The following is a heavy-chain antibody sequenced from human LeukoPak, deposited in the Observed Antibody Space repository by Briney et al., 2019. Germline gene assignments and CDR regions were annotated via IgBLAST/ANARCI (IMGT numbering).Heavy chain of an antibody. J-gene: IGHJ4*02. V-gene: IGHV3-9*03. D-gene: IGHD6-6*01. Sequence: GGSLRLSCAAPGFTFYDYAMHWVRQAPGKGLEWVSGISWNSGSIGYADSVKGRFTISRDNAKNSLYLQMNSLRAEDMALYYCAKDHEYSSSGIFDYWGQGTLVTVSS. CDR1: GFTFYDYA. CDR3: AKDHEYSSSGIFDY. CDR2: ISWNSGSI.